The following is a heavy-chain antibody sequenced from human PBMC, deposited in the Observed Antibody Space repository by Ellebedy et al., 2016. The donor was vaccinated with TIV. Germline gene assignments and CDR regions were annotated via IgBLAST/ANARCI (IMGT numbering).Heavy chain of an antibody. J-gene: IGHJ6*02. CDR2: IWYDGSNK. V-gene: IGHV3-33*01. CDR3: AREKAGGMDV. Sequence: GESLKISXAASGFTFSSYGMHWVRQAPGKGLEWVAVIWYDGSNKYYADSVKGRFTISRDNSKNTLYLQMNSLRAEDTAVYYCAREKAGGMDVWGQGTTVTVSS. CDR1: GFTFSSYG.